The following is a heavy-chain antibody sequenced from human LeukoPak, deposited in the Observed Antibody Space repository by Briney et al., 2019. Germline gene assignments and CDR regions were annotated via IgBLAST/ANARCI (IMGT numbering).Heavy chain of an antibody. V-gene: IGHV4-59*01. CDR3: AGTPYEAYDI. J-gene: IGHJ3*02. CDR2: IYYSGST. Sequence: KRSESLLLTCTVSGGSISSYYWSWIRQPPGKGLEWIGYIYYSGSTNYNPSLKSRVTISVDTSKNQFSLKLSSVTAADTAVYYCAGTPYEAYDIRGEKAMGTVSS. CDR1: GGSISSYY.